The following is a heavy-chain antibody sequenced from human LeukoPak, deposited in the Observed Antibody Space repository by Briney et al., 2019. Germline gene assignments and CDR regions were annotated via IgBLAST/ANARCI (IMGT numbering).Heavy chain of an antibody. J-gene: IGHJ5*02. CDR3: ARDSNDVLLWFGELSAGSWFDP. D-gene: IGHD3-10*01. CDR1: GGSISSSSYY. Sequence: SETLSLTCTVSGGSISSSSYYWGWIRQPPGKGLEWIGSIYYSGSTYYNPSLKSRVTISVDTSKNQFSLKLSSVTAADTAVYYCARDSNDVLLWFGELSAGSWFDPWGQGTLVTVSS. CDR2: IYYSGST. V-gene: IGHV4-39*07.